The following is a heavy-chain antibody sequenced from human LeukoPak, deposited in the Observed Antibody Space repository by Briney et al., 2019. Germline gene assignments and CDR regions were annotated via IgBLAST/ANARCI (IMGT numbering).Heavy chain of an antibody. V-gene: IGHV1-69*13. CDR1: GYTFTTYY. CDR3: ARGLRCPY. J-gene: IGHJ4*02. D-gene: IGHD4-17*01. CDR2: IIPIFGTA. Sequence: ASVKVSCKASGYTFTTYYMHWVRQAPGQGLEWMGGIIPIFGTANYAQKFQGRVTITADESTSTAYMELSSLRSEDTAVYYCARGLRCPYWGQGTLVTVSS.